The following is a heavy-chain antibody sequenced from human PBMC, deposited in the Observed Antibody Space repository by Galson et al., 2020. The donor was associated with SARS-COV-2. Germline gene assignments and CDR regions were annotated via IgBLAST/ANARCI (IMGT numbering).Heavy chain of an antibody. V-gene: IGHV4-34*01. CDR3: ARGRGRTSSGWYAWFDP. Sequence: ETSETLSLTCAVYGGSFSGYYWSWIRQPPGKGLEWIGEINHSGSTNYNPSLKSRVTISVDTSKNQFSLKLSSVTAADTAVYYCARGRGRTSSGWYAWFDPWGQGTLVTVSS. CDR2: INHSGST. J-gene: IGHJ5*02. D-gene: IGHD6-19*01. CDR1: GGSFSGYY.